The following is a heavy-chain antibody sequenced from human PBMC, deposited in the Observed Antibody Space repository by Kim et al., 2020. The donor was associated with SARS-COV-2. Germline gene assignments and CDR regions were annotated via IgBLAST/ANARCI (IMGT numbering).Heavy chain of an antibody. CDR2: IYPGDSDT. CDR3: ARRLGPTGTKNWFDP. Sequence: GESLKISCKGSGYSFTSYWIGWVRQMPGKGLEWMGIIYPGDSDTRYSPSFQGQVTISADKSISTAYLQWSSLKASDTAMYYCARRLGPTGTKNWFDPWGQGTLVTVSS. D-gene: IGHD1-1*01. J-gene: IGHJ5*02. CDR1: GYSFTSYW. V-gene: IGHV5-51*01.